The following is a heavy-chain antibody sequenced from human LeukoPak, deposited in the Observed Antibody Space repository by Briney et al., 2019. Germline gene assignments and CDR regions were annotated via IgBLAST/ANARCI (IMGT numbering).Heavy chain of an antibody. CDR2: INHSGTA. V-gene: IGHV4-34*01. D-gene: IGHD3-16*01. J-gene: IGHJ3*01. CDR3: ARCPARYYDNGNYYINAFNL. Sequence: SETLSLTCDVFGGSFRDYHWSWLRQPPRAGLEWIGEINHSGTARYNPSLENRVTISLDTSRNQFSLRLTSATAADTAVYYCARCPARYYDNGNYYINAFNLWGHGTMVTVSS. CDR1: GGSFRDYH.